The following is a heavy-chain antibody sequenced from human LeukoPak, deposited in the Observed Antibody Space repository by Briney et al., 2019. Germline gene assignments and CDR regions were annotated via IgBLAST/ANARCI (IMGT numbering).Heavy chain of an antibody. Sequence: GGSLRPSCAASGFTFSNYVMNWVRQAPGKGLEWVSVISGTGAITYYADSVKGRFTISRDNSKNTLYLQMNSLRAEDTALYYCAKETYNSGWFPDYWGQGTLVTVSS. J-gene: IGHJ4*02. CDR2: ISGTGAIT. D-gene: IGHD6-19*01. V-gene: IGHV3-23*01. CDR3: AKETYNSGWFPDY. CDR1: GFTFSNYV.